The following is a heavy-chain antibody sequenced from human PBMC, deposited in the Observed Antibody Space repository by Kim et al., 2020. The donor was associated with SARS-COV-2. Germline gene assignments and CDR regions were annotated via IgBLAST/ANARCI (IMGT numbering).Heavy chain of an antibody. J-gene: IGHJ4*02. V-gene: IGHV3-53*01. CDR1: EFTVSRNH. CDR3: ARDPLGDGYSFSDY. CDR2: IYSSGTT. D-gene: IGHD4-4*01. Sequence: GGSLRLSCAASEFTVSRNHMNWVRQAPGKGLEWVSVIYSSGTTSYADSVKGRFTISRDSSKNTVNLQMNSLRADDTAVYYCARDPLGDGYSFSDYWGQGTLVTVSS.